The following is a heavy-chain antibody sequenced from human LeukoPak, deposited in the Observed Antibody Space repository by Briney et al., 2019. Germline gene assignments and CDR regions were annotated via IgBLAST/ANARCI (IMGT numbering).Heavy chain of an antibody. V-gene: IGHV1-24*01. Sequence: ASVKVSCKVSGYTLTELSMHWVRQAPGKGLEWMGGFDPEDGETIYAQKFQGRVTMTEDTSTDTAYMELSSLRSEATAVSSCATFSTVRGLRYWGQGTLVTVSS. CDR2: FDPEDGET. J-gene: IGHJ4*02. D-gene: IGHD4-11*01. CDR1: GYTLTELS. CDR3: ATFSTVRGLRY.